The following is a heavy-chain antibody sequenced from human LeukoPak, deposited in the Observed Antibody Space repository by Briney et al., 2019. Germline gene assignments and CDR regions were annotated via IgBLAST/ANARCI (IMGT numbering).Heavy chain of an antibody. J-gene: IGHJ4*02. D-gene: IGHD3-16*01. V-gene: IGHV4-59*01. CDR3: ATSSWGSFDY. Sequence: SETLPLTCTVSGGSISSYYWSWIRQPPGEGLEWIGYIFYSGSTNYNPSLKSRVTISVDTSKNQFSLKLSSVTAADTAVYYCATSSWGSFDYWGQGTLVTVSS. CDR2: IFYSGST. CDR1: GGSISSYY.